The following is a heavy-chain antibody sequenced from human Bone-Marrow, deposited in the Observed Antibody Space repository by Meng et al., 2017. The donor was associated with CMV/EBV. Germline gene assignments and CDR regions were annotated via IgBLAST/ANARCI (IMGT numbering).Heavy chain of an antibody. Sequence: GESLKISCAASGFTFSSYAMHWVRQAPGKGLEWVAVISYDGSNKYYVDSVKGRFTISRDNAKNSLYLQMNSLRAEDTAVYYCAREERWLKTDYWGQGTLVTGSS. V-gene: IGHV3-30*04. J-gene: IGHJ4*02. CDR3: AREERWLKTDY. CDR1: GFTFSSYA. CDR2: ISYDGSNK. D-gene: IGHD5-24*01.